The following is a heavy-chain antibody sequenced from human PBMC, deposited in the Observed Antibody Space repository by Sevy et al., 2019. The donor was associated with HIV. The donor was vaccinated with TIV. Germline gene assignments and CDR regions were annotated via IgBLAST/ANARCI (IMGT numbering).Heavy chain of an antibody. CDR3: ASLSRYYYDSSRYYNTDAFDI. J-gene: IGHJ3*02. Sequence: ASVKVSCKASGYTFTDYFMHWVRQAPGQGLEWMGWINPNSGGTNYAQRFRGRVTMTRETSIGTAYMELSRLRSDDTAVYYCASLSRYYYDSSRYYNTDAFDIWGQGTMVTVSS. CDR1: GYTFTDYF. D-gene: IGHD3-22*01. V-gene: IGHV1-2*02. CDR2: INPNSGGT.